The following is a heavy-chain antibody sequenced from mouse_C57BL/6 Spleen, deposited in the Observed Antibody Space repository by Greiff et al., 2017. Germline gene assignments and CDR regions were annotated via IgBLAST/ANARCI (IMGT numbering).Heavy chain of an antibody. V-gene: IGHV1-4*01. Sequence: QVQLQQSGAELARPGASVKMSCKASGYTFTSYTMHWVKQRPGQGLEWIGSINPSSGYTKYTQKFKDKATLTADKSSSTAYMQLSSLTSEDSAVYYCARYGNYPYWYFDVWGTGTTVTVSS. CDR1: GYTFTSYT. J-gene: IGHJ1*03. CDR2: INPSSGYT. D-gene: IGHD2-1*01. CDR3: ARYGNYPYWYFDV.